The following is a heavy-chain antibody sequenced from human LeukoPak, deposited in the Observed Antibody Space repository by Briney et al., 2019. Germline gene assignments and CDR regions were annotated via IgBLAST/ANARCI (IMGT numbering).Heavy chain of an antibody. Sequence: SETLSLTCTVSGGSISSGSYYWSWIRQPAGKGLEWIGRIYTSGSTNYNPSLKSRVTISVDTSKNQFSLKLSPVTAADTAVYCCARDFAYYYDSSGYYRVPLGWFDPWGQGTLVTVSS. CDR1: GGSISSGSYY. CDR3: ARDFAYYYDSSGYYRVPLGWFDP. V-gene: IGHV4-61*02. CDR2: IYTSGST. D-gene: IGHD3-22*01. J-gene: IGHJ5*02.